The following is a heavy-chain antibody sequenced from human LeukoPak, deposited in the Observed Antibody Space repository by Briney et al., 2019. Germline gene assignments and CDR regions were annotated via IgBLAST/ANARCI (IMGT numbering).Heavy chain of an antibody. J-gene: IGHJ4*02. CDR1: GYTFTSYA. V-gene: IGHV1-3*01. CDR2: INAGNGNT. CDR3: ARPSIAAAGISFDY. Sequence: GASVNVSFKASGYTFTSYAMHWVRQAPGQRLEWMGWINAGNGNTKYSQKFQGRVTITRDTSASTAYMELSSLRSEDTAVYYCARPSIAAAGISFDYWGQGTLVTVSS. D-gene: IGHD6-13*01.